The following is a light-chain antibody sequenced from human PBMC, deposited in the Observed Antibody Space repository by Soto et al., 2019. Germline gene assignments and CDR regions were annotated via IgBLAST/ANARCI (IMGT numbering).Light chain of an antibody. Sequence: QSALTQPASVSGSPGQSVTISCTGTSSDIGSYNFVSWFQQHPGKAPKLLIYEVSKWPSGASNRFSGSKSGNTASLTISGLQAEDEADYYCCSYAGGAMFYVFGTGTKLTVL. CDR2: EVS. J-gene: IGLJ1*01. V-gene: IGLV2-23*02. CDR3: CSYAGGAMFYV. CDR1: SSDIGSYNF.